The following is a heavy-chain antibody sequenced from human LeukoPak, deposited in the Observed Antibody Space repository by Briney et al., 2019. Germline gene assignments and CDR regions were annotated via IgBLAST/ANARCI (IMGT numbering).Heavy chain of an antibody. Sequence: SETLSLTCTVSGGSITNYSWTWIRKPPGKGLEWIGYIYYSGSTNYNPSLKSRVTISVDTSKNQFSLKLSSVTAADTALYYCARLSKIATAGPNYYHSMDVWGQGTTVTVSS. D-gene: IGHD6-13*01. CDR2: IYYSGST. V-gene: IGHV4-59*01. J-gene: IGHJ6*02. CDR3: ARLSKIATAGPNYYHSMDV. CDR1: GGSITNYS.